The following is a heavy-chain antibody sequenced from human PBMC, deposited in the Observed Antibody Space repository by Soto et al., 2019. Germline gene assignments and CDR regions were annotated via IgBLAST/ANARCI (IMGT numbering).Heavy chain of an antibody. J-gene: IGHJ4*02. V-gene: IGHV3-30-3*01. D-gene: IGHD2-21*02. CDR1: GFTFSSYA. Sequence: QVQLVESGGGVVQPGRSLRLSCAASGFTFSSYAMHWVRQAPGKGLEWVAVISYDGSNKYYADSVKGRITISRDNSKNTLYLQMNSLRAEDTAVFYCLTKHCGGDCYSAPDYWGQGTLVTVSS. CDR3: LTKHCGGDCYSAPDY. CDR2: ISYDGSNK.